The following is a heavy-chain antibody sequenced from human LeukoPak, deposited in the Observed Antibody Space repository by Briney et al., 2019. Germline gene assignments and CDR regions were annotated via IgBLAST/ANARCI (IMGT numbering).Heavy chain of an antibody. Sequence: SQTLSLTCTVSGGSISSGGYYWSWIRQHPGKGLEWIGYIYYSGSPYYNPSLKSRVTISVDTSKNQFSLKLGSVTAADTAVYYCAREAVRGPNYFDYWGQGTLVTVSS. D-gene: IGHD3-16*01. V-gene: IGHV4-31*03. J-gene: IGHJ4*02. CDR1: GGSISSGGYY. CDR2: IYYSGSP. CDR3: AREAVRGPNYFDY.